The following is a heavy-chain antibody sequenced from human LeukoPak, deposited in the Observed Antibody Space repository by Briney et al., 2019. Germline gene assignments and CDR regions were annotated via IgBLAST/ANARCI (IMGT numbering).Heavy chain of an antibody. V-gene: IGHV4-34*01. CDR1: GVSFSGYY. CDR2: INHSGST. D-gene: IGHD3-10*01. Sequence: SETLSLTCAVYGVSFSGYYWSWVRQPPGKGLEWVGEINHSGSTNYNPSPKSRVSISVDTSKNQLSLKLSSVTAADTAVYYCVRGYVWFGRNCFDPWGQGTLVTVSS. CDR3: VRGYVWFGRNCFDP. J-gene: IGHJ5*02.